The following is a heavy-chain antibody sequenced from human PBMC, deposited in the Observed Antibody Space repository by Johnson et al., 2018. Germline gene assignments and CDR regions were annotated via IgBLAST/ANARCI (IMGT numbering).Heavy chain of an antibody. CDR1: GYSFNSYD. V-gene: IGHV1-8*02. D-gene: IGHD3-10*01. CDR2: MNPNSAER. Sequence: QVQLVQSGAEVKQPGASVKVSCKASGYSFNSYDINWVRQAPGQGLEWMGRMNPNSAERGYEQKFRGRLTMTRYTSTTTAYMELNGLRSEDTAVYYCATEAARSGVALPYGGQGTLVTVSS. J-gene: IGHJ4*02. CDR3: ATEAARSGVALPY.